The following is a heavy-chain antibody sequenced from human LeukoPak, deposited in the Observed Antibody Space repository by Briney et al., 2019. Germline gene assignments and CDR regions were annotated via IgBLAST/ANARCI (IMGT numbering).Heavy chain of an antibody. CDR2: IYYSGST. D-gene: IGHD2-2*01. CDR3: ARVGYCSSTSCYRTAYFDY. J-gene: IGHJ4*02. CDR1: GGSISSYY. V-gene: IGHV4-59*01. Sequence: SETLSLTCTVSGGSISSYYWSWIRQPPGKGLEWIGYIYYSGSTNYNPSLKSRVTISVDTSKNQFSLKLSSVTAADTAVYYCARVGYCSSTSCYRTAYFDYWGRGTLVTVSS.